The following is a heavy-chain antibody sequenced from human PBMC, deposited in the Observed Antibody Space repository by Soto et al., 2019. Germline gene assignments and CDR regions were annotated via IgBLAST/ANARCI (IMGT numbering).Heavy chain of an antibody. J-gene: IGHJ4*02. CDR2: IKRRKDGGTR. V-gene: IGHV3-15*02. Sequence: EVQLVESGGALVKPGESLGLSCAASGFTFSDTRMSWVRQAPGKGLEWVGRIKRRKDGGTRDYAASVKGRFTISRDDSENTMYLHMNSLKTEDTAVYFCTTESTMVTGYWGQGTLLTVSS. CDR3: TTESTMVTGY. CDR1: GFTFSDTR. D-gene: IGHD4-17*01.